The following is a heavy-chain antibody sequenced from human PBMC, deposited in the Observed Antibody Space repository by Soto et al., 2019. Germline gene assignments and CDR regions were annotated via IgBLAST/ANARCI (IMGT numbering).Heavy chain of an antibody. D-gene: IGHD6-13*01. V-gene: IGHV1-8*01. CDR1: GYTFTSYD. Sequence: GASVKVSCKASGYTFTSYDINCVRQATGQVLEWMGWMNPNSGNTGYAQKFQGRVTMTRNTSISTAYMELSSLRSEDTAVYYCARVIDSSSWYDYYYYGMDVWGQGTTVTVSS. CDR2: MNPNSGNT. CDR3: ARVIDSSSWYDYYYYGMDV. J-gene: IGHJ6*02.